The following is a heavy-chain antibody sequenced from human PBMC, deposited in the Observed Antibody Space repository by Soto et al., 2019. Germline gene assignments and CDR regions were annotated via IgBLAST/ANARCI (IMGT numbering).Heavy chain of an antibody. CDR3: ASTRGDGYNNYYYYYGMDV. V-gene: IGHV4-39*01. D-gene: IGHD5-12*01. J-gene: IGHJ6*02. CDR1: GGSISSSSYY. CDR2: IFYSGST. Sequence: PSETLSLTCTVSGGSISSSSYYWGWIRQPPGKGLEWIGSIFYSGSTYYNPSLKSRVTISVDTSKNQFSLKLSSVTAADTAVYYCASTRGDGYNNYYYYYGMDVWGQGTTVTVSS.